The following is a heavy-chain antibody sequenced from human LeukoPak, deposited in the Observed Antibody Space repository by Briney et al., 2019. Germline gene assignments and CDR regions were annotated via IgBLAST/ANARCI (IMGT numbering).Heavy chain of an antibody. CDR3: ARRPRYSSGWYYFDS. V-gene: IGHV4-34*01. D-gene: IGHD6-19*01. J-gene: IGHJ4*02. CDR2: INHSGST. Sequence: SETLPLTCAVYGGSFSGDYWNWIRRPPGKGLEWIGEINHSGSTNSNPSLKSRVTISVDRSKNQFSLKLSSVTAADTAVYYCARRPRYSSGWYYFDSWGQGTLVTVSS. CDR1: GGSFSGDY.